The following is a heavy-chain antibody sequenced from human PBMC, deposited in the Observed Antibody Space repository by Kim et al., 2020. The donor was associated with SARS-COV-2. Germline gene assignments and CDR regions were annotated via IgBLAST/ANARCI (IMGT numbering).Heavy chain of an antibody. D-gene: IGHD3-22*01. CDR2: IRPSDDHT. Sequence: GGSLRLSCEVSESIFSSTHSFNWVRQAPGTGLDWVSSIRPSDDHTYYADSVKGRFTISRDNTKNSVYLQMNSLKADDTAVYYCARCVSDNYFDGAGYLVYHCDYWGPGTLVTVYS. CDR3: ARCVSDNYFDGAGYLVYHCDY. CDR1: ESIFSSTHS. J-gene: IGHJ4*01. V-gene: IGHV3-21*01.